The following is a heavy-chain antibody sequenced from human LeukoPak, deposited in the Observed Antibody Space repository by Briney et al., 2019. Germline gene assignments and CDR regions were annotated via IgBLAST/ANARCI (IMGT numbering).Heavy chain of an antibody. CDR1: GYTFSSYD. Sequence: GASVKVSCKTSGYTFSSYDINWVRQATGQGLEWMGWMNPNSGNTGYAQKFQGRVTMTRNTSISTAYMELSSLRSEDTAVYYCAVVVNECYFDYWGQGTLVTVSS. CDR3: AVVVNECYFDY. CDR2: MNPNSGNT. V-gene: IGHV1-8*01. D-gene: IGHD2-21*01. J-gene: IGHJ4*02.